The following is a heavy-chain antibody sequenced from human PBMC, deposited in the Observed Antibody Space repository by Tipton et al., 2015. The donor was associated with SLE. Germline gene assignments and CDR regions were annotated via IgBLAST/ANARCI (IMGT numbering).Heavy chain of an antibody. CDR1: GDSISGYY. CDR3: ARIRSNLNWFDP. Sequence: TLSLTCTVSGDSISGYYWTWIRPPPGKGLEWIGYIYISGTTNYNPSLESRVTMSVDTSKNQFSLKLTSVTAADTAVYYCARIRSNLNWFDPWGQGTLVTVSS. J-gene: IGHJ5*02. D-gene: IGHD4-11*01. CDR2: IYISGTT. V-gene: IGHV4-4*08.